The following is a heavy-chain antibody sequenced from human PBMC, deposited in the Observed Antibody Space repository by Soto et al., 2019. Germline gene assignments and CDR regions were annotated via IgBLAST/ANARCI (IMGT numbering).Heavy chain of an antibody. CDR1: GFTIGSYG. D-gene: IGHD3-10*01. Sequence: QVLLVGSGGGVVQPGTSLRLSCAASGFTIGSYGMHWVRQAPGKGLEWVAGLWYDGDDKYYGDSVKGRLTISRDNSRNTLYLQMNSLRAEDTAVYYCVRGPYYGLYYFDSWGQGTLVTVSS. J-gene: IGHJ4*02. V-gene: IGHV3-33*01. CDR3: VRGPYYGLYYFDS. CDR2: LWYDGDDK.